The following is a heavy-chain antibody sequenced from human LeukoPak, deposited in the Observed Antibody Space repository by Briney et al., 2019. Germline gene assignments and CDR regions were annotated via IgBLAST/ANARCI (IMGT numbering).Heavy chain of an antibody. V-gene: IGHV3-9*01. CDR3: AKDMWWELGEKTGWFDP. D-gene: IGHD1-26*01. CDR1: GFTFSSYN. J-gene: IGHJ5*02. CDR2: ISWNSGSI. Sequence: PGGSLRLSCAASGFTFSSYNMNWVRQAPGKGLEWVSGISWNSGSIDYADSVKGRFTISRDNAKNSLYLQMNSLRAEDTALYYCAKDMWWELGEKTGWFDPWGQGTLVTVSS.